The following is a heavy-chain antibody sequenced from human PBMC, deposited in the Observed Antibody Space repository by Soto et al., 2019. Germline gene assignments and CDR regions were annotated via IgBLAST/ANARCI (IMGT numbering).Heavy chain of an antibody. CDR1: GGSISSGDYY. Sequence: QVQLQESGPGLVKPSQTLSLTCTVSGGSISSGDYYWSWIRQPPGKGLEWIGYIYYSGSTYYNPSVKSRVTISVDTSKNQFSLKLSSVTAADTAVYYCARLTYYYGSGSYYNGGVWGQGTLVTVSS. D-gene: IGHD3-10*01. J-gene: IGHJ4*02. CDR2: IYYSGST. V-gene: IGHV4-30-4*01. CDR3: ARLTYYYGSGSYYNGGV.